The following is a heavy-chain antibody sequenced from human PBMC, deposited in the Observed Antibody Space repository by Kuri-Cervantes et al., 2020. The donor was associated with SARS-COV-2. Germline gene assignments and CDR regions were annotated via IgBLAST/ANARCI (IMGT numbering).Heavy chain of an antibody. CDR2: SNAGNGNT. CDR3: ARATSSSWEDWFDP. V-gene: IGHV1-3*02. D-gene: IGHD6-13*01. J-gene: IGHJ5*02. CDR1: GYTFTSYA. Sequence: ASVKVSCKASGYTFTSYAMHWVRQAPGQRLEWMGWSNAGNGNTKYSQEFQGRVTITRDTSASTAYMELSSLRSEDMAVYYCARATSSSWEDWFDPWGQGTLVTVSS.